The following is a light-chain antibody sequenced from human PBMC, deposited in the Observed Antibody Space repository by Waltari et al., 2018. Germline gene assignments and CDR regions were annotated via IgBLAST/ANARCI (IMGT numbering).Light chain of an antibody. J-gene: IGKJ4*01. CDR1: QSILFTSNNKDS. CDR3: QQYLSVPLT. Sequence: DIVMTQSPDSLAVSLGERATINCKSSQSILFTSNNKDSLAWYLHKPGQPPKLLIFGASTRQSGVPDRFSGGGSGTDFTLTISSLQAEDVAVYYCQQYLSVPLTFGGGTKVEI. V-gene: IGKV4-1*01. CDR2: GAS.